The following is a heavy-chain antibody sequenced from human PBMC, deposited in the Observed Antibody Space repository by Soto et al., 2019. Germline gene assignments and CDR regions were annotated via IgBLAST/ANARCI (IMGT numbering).Heavy chain of an antibody. CDR2: ISGSGFKK. Sequence: LRLSCAASGFIFENFGMSWVRQAPGKGLEWISSISGSGFKKYYADSVKGRFTISRDNSKSTVYLELNNLSAEDTAVYHCAKNQGVELVPLATVDWFDPWGQGSVVTVSS. CDR3: AKNQGVELVPLATVDWFDP. V-gene: IGHV3-23*01. D-gene: IGHD1-26*01. CDR1: GFIFENFG. J-gene: IGHJ5*02.